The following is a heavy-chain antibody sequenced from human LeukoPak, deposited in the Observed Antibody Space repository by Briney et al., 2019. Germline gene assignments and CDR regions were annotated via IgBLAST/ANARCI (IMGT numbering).Heavy chain of an antibody. CDR2: ISGSGTST. CDR1: GFTFDNYA. Sequence: GGSLRLSCAASGFTFDNYAMHWVRQAPGKGLEWVSSISGSGTSTYYADSVKGRFTISRDNSKNTLYLQMNSLRPEDTAVYYCAKALSYDSSGSYYFDYWGQGTLVTVSS. CDR3: AKALSYDSSGSYYFDY. V-gene: IGHV3-23*01. D-gene: IGHD3-22*01. J-gene: IGHJ4*02.